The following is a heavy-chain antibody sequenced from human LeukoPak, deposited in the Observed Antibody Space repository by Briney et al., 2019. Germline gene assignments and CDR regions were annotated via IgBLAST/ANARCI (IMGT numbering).Heavy chain of an antibody. J-gene: IGHJ3*02. CDR3: ATSTTYYDILTGYLGAFDI. CDR1: GYTFTSYD. Sequence: GASVKVSCKASGYTFTSYDINWVRQATGQGLEWMGWMNPNSGNTGYAQKFQGRVTMTRNTSISTAYMELSSLRSEDTAVYYCATSTTYYDILTGYLGAFDIWGQGTMVTVSS. CDR2: MNPNSGNT. D-gene: IGHD3-9*01. V-gene: IGHV1-8*01.